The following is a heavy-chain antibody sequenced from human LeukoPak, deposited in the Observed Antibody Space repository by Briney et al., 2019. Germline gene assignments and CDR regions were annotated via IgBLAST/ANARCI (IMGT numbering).Heavy chain of an antibody. Sequence: GGSLRLSCAASGFTFNTYVMHWVRQAPGKGLEWVSLISYDGRNKDYADSVKGRFTISRDNSRNTLYLQMNSLRSEDTAVYYCARGGAGIAARRAFDYWGQGTLVTVSS. CDR1: GFTFNTYV. D-gene: IGHD6-6*01. CDR2: ISYDGRNK. V-gene: IGHV3-30*04. J-gene: IGHJ4*02. CDR3: ARGGAGIAARRAFDY.